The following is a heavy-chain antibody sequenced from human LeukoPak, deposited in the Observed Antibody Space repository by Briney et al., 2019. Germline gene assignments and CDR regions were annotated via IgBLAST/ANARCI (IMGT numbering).Heavy chain of an antibody. CDR3: AREVRFCTGDTCYRWFDP. CDR2: IDHSGST. CDR1: SGSISSGGYS. J-gene: IGHJ5*02. V-gene: IGHV4-30-2*01. D-gene: IGHD2-15*01. Sequence: SETLSLTCAVSSGSISSGGYSWSWIRQPPGKGLEWIGCIDHSGSTYYKSSFKTRVTISVDRSKNHFSLKLSSVTAADTAVYYCAREVRFCTGDTCYRWFDPWGQGTLVTVSS.